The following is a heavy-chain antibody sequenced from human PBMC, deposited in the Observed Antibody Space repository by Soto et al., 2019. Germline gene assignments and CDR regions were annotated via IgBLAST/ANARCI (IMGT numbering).Heavy chain of an antibody. CDR1: GGSISSGGYY. D-gene: IGHD3-22*01. J-gene: IGHJ4*02. CDR3: AREDKEHYYDSSGFDY. CDR2: IYYSGST. Sequence: LSLTCTVSGGSISSGGYYWSWIRQHPGKGLEWIGYIYYSGSTYYNPSLKSRVTISVDTSKNQFSLKLSSVTAADTAVYYCAREDKEHYYDSSGFDYWGQGTLVTVSS. V-gene: IGHV4-31*03.